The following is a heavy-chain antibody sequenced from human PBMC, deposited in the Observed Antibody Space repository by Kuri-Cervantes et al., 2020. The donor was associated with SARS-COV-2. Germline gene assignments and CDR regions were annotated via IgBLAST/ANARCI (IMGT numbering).Heavy chain of an antibody. J-gene: IGHJ4*02. D-gene: IGHD2-21*01. CDR1: GFTFNTCA. CDR2: ISSDGRNK. Sequence: GGSLRLSCAASGFTFNTCAMHWVRQAPGKGLEWVTMISSDGRNKNYADSVKGRFTISRDNSKSTLYLQINSLRTEDTAIFYCARARVGVLDFWGQGARVTVSS. V-gene: IGHV3-30*04. CDR3: ARARVGVLDF.